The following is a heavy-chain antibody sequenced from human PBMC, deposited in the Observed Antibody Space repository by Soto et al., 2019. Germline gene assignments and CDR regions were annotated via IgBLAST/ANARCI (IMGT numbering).Heavy chain of an antibody. Sequence: ASVKVSFRASGYTLTNNDVSWVRQATGQGLEWMGWMNPGSGDTVYAQKFQGRVTMTRDISIATAYMELNSLTSEDTAIYYRARRESVGSLNWCDPWGQGSLVTV. CDR2: MNPGSGDT. CDR3: ARRESVGSLNWCDP. V-gene: IGHV1-8*02. D-gene: IGHD3-10*01. J-gene: IGHJ5*02. CDR1: GYTLTNND.